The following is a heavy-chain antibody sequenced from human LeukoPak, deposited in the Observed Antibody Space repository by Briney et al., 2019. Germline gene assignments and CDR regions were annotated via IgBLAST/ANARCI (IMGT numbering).Heavy chain of an antibody. V-gene: IGHV5-51*01. D-gene: IGHD3-22*01. CDR1: GCSFTSYW. Sequence: GESLKISCKGSGCSFTSYWIGWVRQMPGKGLEWMGIIYPGDSDTRYSPSFQGQVTISADKSISTAYLQWSSLRASDTAMYYCARRGYYYDSSGYPELDVWGQGTTVTVSS. CDR3: ARRGYYYDSSGYPELDV. J-gene: IGHJ6*02. CDR2: IYPGDSDT.